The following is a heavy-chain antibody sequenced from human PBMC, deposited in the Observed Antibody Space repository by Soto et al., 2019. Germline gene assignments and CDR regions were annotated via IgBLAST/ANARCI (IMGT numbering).Heavy chain of an antibody. J-gene: IGHJ4*02. Sequence: SETLSLTCTVSGASISSGVDYWSWLRQDPGKGLEWIGYIYHSGNTYYNPSLKSRLTISVDTSKNQFSLKLSSVTAADTAVYYCARWADGDYDFDYWGQGTLVTVSS. CDR1: GASISSGVDY. D-gene: IGHD4-17*01. CDR2: IYHSGNT. V-gene: IGHV4-30-4*08. CDR3: ARWADGDYDFDY.